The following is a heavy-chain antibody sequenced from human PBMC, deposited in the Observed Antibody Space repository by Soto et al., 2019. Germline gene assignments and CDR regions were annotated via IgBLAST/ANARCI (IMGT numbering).Heavy chain of an antibody. CDR3: ARTAAAGKYYYGMDV. CDR1: GYTFTSYW. Sequence: GESLRICCRGSGYTFTSYWSGWVRQMPGKGLECMGIIYPGDSDTRYSPSFQGQVTISADKSISTAYLQWSSLKASDTAMYYCARTAAAGKYYYGMDVWGQGTTVTVSS. V-gene: IGHV5-51*01. D-gene: IGHD6-13*01. CDR2: IYPGDSDT. J-gene: IGHJ6*02.